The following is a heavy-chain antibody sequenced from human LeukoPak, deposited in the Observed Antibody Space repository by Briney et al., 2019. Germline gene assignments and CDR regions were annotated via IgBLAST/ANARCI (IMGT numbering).Heavy chain of an antibody. CDR2: ISGSGVST. J-gene: IGHJ4*02. D-gene: IGHD6-19*01. CDR3: ARDYLSSG. V-gene: IGHV3-23*01. Sequence: GGSLRLSCAASGFRFSCNAMSWVRQAPGKGLEWVSAISGSGVSTYYADSVKGRFTISRDNAKNSLYLQMNSLRAEDTAVYYCARDYLSSGWGQGTLVTVSS. CDR1: GFRFSCNA.